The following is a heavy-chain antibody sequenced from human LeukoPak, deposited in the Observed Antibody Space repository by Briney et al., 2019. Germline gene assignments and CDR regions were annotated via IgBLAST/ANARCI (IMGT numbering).Heavy chain of an antibody. Sequence: SETLSLTCTVSGYSISSGYYWGWIRQPPGKGLEWIGSIYHSGSTYYNPSLKSRVTISVDTSKNQFSLKLSSVTAADTAVYYCASLLGDIVIVPAAMYSSSSYYFDYWGQGTLATVSS. CDR1: GYSISSGYY. V-gene: IGHV4-38-2*02. CDR2: IYHSGST. CDR3: ASLLGDIVIVPAAMYSSSSYYFDY. J-gene: IGHJ4*02. D-gene: IGHD2-2*01.